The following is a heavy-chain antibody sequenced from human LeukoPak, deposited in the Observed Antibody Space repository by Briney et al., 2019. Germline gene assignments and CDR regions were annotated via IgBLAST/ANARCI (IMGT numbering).Heavy chain of an antibody. Sequence: SETLSLTCAVYGVSFSGYYWGWIRQPPGKGLEWSGEINHSGSTNYNPSLKSRVTISVDTSKNQFSLKLSSVTAADTAVYYCANLDTAMDYYYYGMDVWGKGTTVTVSS. D-gene: IGHD5-18*01. CDR3: ANLDTAMDYYYYGMDV. CDR2: INHSGST. V-gene: IGHV4-34*01. CDR1: GVSFSGYY. J-gene: IGHJ6*04.